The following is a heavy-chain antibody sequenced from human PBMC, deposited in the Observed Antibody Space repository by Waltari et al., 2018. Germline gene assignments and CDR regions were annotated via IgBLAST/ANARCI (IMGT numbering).Heavy chain of an antibody. CDR3: AKDRGYSHSLAN. J-gene: IGHJ4*02. V-gene: IGHV3-53*01. D-gene: IGHD4-4*01. Sequence: EVQLVESGGGLLQRGGSLRLSCAGSGFDVSSSYMNWVRQAPGKGVEWVSGIHSGGNTYYADSVKGRFTISRDNSKNTLYLQMNSLRAEDTAVYYCAKDRGYSHSLANGGQGTLVTVSS. CDR2: IHSGGNT. CDR1: GFDVSSSY.